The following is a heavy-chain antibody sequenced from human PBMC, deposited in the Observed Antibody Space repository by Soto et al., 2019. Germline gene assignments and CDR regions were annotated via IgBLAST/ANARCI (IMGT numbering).Heavy chain of an antibody. D-gene: IGHD6-19*01. J-gene: IGHJ3*02. CDR1: GFTFSSYA. V-gene: IGHV3-23*04. CDR3: AKDFRPPGLAVAGTGDAFDI. Sequence: EVQRVESGGGLVQPGGSLRLSCAASGFTFSSYARSWVRQAPGKGLEWVSAISGSGGSTYYADSVQGRFTISRHNSKNTLYLQMNSLRAEETAVYYCAKDFRPPGLAVAGTGDAFDIWGQGTMVTVSS. CDR2: ISGSGGST.